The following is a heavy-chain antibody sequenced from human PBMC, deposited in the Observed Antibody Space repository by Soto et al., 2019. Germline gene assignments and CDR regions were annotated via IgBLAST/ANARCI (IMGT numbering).Heavy chain of an antibody. CDR1: GFTFSSYW. V-gene: IGHV3-74*01. Sequence: PGGSLRLSCAASGFTFSSYWMHWVRQAPGKGLVWVSRINSDGSSTSYADSVKGRFTISRDNAKNTLYLQMNSLRAEDTAVYYCARDGRALIRSRPGYDFWSGSLGYYYMDVWGKGTTVTVSS. CDR2: INSDGSST. J-gene: IGHJ6*03. CDR3: ARDGRALIRSRPGYDFWSGSLGYYYMDV. D-gene: IGHD3-3*01.